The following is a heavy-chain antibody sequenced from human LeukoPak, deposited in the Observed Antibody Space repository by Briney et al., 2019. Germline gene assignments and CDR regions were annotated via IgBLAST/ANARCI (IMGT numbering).Heavy chain of an antibody. J-gene: IGHJ6*02. CDR1: GFTFSSCA. D-gene: IGHD5-18*01. V-gene: IGHV3-64*01. CDR2: ISSNGGST. CDR3: ARAPLLAGGYSYYYYGMDV. Sequence: GGSLRLSCAASGFTFSSCAMHWVRQAPGKGLEYVSAISSNGGSTYYANSVKGRFTISRDNSKNTLYLQMGSLRAEDMAVYYCARAPLLAGGYSYYYYGMDVWGQGTTVTVSS.